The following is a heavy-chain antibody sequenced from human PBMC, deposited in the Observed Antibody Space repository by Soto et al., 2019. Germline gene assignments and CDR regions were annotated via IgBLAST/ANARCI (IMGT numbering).Heavy chain of an antibody. J-gene: IGHJ4*02. CDR3: ARDPYYGAIDY. CDR2: ISGSGDNT. V-gene: IGHV3-23*01. CDR1: GFTFSSYA. D-gene: IGHD3-10*01. Sequence: GGSLRLSCAASGFTFSSYAMSWVRQAPGKGLEWVSAISGSGDNTYYADSVKGRFTISRDNSKNTLYLQMNSLRAEDTAIYYCARDPYYGAIDYWGLGTLVTVSS.